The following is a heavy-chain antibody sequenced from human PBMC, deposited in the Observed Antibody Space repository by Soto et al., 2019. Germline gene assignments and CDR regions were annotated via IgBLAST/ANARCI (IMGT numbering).Heavy chain of an antibody. CDR2: ISAYNGNT. D-gene: IGHD3-3*01. Sequence: ASVKVSCKASGYTFTSYGISWVRQAPGQGLEWMGWISAYNGNTNYAQKLQGRVTMTTDTSTSTAYMELRSLRSDDTAVYYCARAFSVARFLEWLTPHDYYMDVWGKGTTVTVS. J-gene: IGHJ6*03. CDR1: GYTFTSYG. V-gene: IGHV1-18*01. CDR3: ARAFSVARFLEWLTPHDYYMDV.